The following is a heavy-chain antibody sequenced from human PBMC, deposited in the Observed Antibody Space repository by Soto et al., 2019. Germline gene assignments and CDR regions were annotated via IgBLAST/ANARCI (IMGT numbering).Heavy chain of an antibody. D-gene: IGHD1-1*01. CDR2: INHRGST. CDR3: ATTNWNHNWFDP. Sequence: KPSETLSLTCAVFGGSFSGYYWSWIRQPPGKGLEWIGDINHRGSTNYNPSLKSRVTISVDTSKNQFSLKLSSVTASDTAVYFCATTNWNHNWFDPWGQGTLVTAPQ. J-gene: IGHJ5*02. V-gene: IGHV4-34*01. CDR1: GGSFSGYY.